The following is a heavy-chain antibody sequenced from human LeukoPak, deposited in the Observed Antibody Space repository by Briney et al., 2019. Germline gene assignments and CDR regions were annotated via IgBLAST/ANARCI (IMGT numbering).Heavy chain of an antibody. J-gene: IGHJ6*02. CDR2: INPNSGGT. Sequence: GASVKVSCKASGYTFTGYYMHWVRQAPGQGLEWMGWINPNSGGTNYAQKFQGRVTMTRDTSISTAYMELSRLRSDDTAVYYCAREPTIAVVSNYYYGMDVWGQGTTVTVSS. CDR1: GYTFTGYY. V-gene: IGHV1-2*02. CDR3: AREPTIAVVSNYYYGMDV. D-gene: IGHD3-22*01.